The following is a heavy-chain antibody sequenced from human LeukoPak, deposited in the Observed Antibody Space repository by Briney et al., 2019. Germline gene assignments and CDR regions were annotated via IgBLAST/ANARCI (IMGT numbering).Heavy chain of an antibody. CDR3: ARGRARDGSYPWFDS. Sequence: SGTLSLTCNVSGGSIGSYYWTWLRQPPGRGLEWIGYIYYSGSTNYSPSLESRVSISVDTSKNQFSLRLNSVTAADTAIYYCARGRARDGSYPWFDSWGQGTLVTVSS. D-gene: IGHD3-10*01. J-gene: IGHJ5*01. CDR1: GGSIGSYY. CDR2: IYYSGST. V-gene: IGHV4-59*01.